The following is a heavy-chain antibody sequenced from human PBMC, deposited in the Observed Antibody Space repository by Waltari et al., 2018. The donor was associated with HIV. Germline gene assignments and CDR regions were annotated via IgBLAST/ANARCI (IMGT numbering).Heavy chain of an antibody. CDR1: GFTFDDNA. CDR3: AKGVTQGYYYGMDV. J-gene: IGHJ6*02. CDR2: ISLNSGTI. V-gene: IGHV3-9*01. Sequence: EVQLVESGGGLVQPGRSLRLSCAASGFTFDDNAMHWVRQAPGKGLEWVSGISLNSGTIAYADSVKGRFTISRDNAKNSLYLQMNSLRAEDTALYYCAKGVTQGYYYGMDVWGQGTTVTVSS. D-gene: IGHD5-18*01.